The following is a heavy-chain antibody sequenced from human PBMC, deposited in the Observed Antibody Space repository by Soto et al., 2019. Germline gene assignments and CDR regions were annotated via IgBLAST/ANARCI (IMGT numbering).Heavy chain of an antibody. V-gene: IGHV4-31*03. D-gene: IGHD3-10*01. CDR3: ARDGEDGSGSDGMDV. J-gene: IGHJ6*01. Sequence: QVQLQESGPGLVKPSQTLSLTCTVSGGSISSGGYYWSWIRQHPGKGLEWIGYIYYSGSTYYNPSLQSRVTIPVDTSKNQFSLKLSSVTAADTAVYYCARDGEDGSGSDGMDVWGQGTTVTVSS. CDR2: IYYSGST. CDR1: GGSISSGGYY.